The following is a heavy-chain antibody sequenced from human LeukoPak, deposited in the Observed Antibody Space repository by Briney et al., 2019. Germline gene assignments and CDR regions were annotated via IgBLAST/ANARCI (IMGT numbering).Heavy chain of an antibody. CDR2: IIPILGIA. CDR1: GYTFTSYG. J-gene: IGHJ4*02. Sequence: SVTVSCKASGYTFTSYGISWVRQAPGQGLEWMGRIIPILGIANYAQKFQGRVTITADKSTSTAYMELSSLRSEDTAVYYCAREGDGYSFDYWGQGTLVTVSS. V-gene: IGHV1-69*04. CDR3: AREGDGYSFDY. D-gene: IGHD5-24*01.